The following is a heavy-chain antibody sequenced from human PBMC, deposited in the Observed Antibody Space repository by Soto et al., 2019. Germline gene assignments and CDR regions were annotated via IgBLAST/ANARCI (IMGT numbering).Heavy chain of an antibody. Sequence: PSETLSLTCTVSGGSISSGDYYWSWIRQPPGKGLEWIGYIYYSGSTNYNPSLKSRVTMSLDTSKNQFSLRLISVTAADTAKYFCAREGNLGRWLQPLDFWGQGTLVTVSS. CDR3: AREGNLGRWLQPLDF. V-gene: IGHV4-61*08. J-gene: IGHJ4*02. D-gene: IGHD5-12*01. CDR1: GGSISSGDYY. CDR2: IYYSGST.